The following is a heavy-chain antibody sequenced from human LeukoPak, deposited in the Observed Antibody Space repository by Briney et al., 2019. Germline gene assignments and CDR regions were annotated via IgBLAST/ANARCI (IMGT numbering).Heavy chain of an antibody. D-gene: IGHD3-10*01. V-gene: IGHV3-23*01. CDR3: LLVAWYGENWFDP. Sequence: GGSLRLSCAASGFTFSSNAMNWVRQAPGKGLEWVSVISGSGGSTYYADSVKGRFTISRDNSKNTLYLQMNSLRAEDTAVYYCLLVAWYGENWFDPWGQGTLVTVSS. J-gene: IGHJ5*02. CDR1: GFTFSSNA. CDR2: ISGSGGST.